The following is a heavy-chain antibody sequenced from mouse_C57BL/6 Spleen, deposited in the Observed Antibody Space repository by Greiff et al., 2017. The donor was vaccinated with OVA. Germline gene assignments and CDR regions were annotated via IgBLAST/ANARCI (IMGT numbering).Heavy chain of an antibody. CDR1: GYSITSGYY. J-gene: IGHJ4*01. CDR2: ISYDGSN. CDR3: ARGITTVYYAMDY. V-gene: IGHV3-6*01. Sequence: EVKLMESGPGLVKPSQSLSLTCSVTGYSITSGYYWNWIRQFPGNKLEWMGYISYDGSNNYNPSLKNRISITRDTSKNQFFLKLNSVTTEDTATYYCARGITTVYYAMDYWGQGTSVTVSS. D-gene: IGHD1-1*01.